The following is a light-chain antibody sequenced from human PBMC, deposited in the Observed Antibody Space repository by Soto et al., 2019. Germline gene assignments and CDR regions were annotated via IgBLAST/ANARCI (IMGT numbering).Light chain of an antibody. V-gene: IGLV1-51*01. CDR1: RSNIGNNY. CDR2: DND. J-gene: IGLJ3*02. Sequence: QSVLTQPPSVSAAPGQKVTVSCSGSRSNIGNNYVSWYQHLPGTAPTLLIYDNDKRPSGIPDRFSASKSGTSATLAITGLQTGDEADYYCEAWDSSLSAGVFVGGTKLTVL. CDR3: EAWDSSLSAGV.